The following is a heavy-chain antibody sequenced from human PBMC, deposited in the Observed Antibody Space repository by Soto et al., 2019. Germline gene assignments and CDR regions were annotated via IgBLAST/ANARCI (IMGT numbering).Heavy chain of an antibody. J-gene: IGHJ3*02. CDR3: ARDYNYYCSGRDAFDI. CDR2: IYYSGST. CDR1: GGSISSYY. V-gene: IGHV4-59*01. Sequence: QVQLQESGPGLVKPSETLSLTCTVSGGSISSYYWSWIRQPPGKGLEWIGYIYYSGSTNYNPSLKRRVTISVDTSKNQFSLQLSSVAAADTAVYYCARDYNYYCSGRDAFDIWGQGTMVTVSS. D-gene: IGHD3-10*01.